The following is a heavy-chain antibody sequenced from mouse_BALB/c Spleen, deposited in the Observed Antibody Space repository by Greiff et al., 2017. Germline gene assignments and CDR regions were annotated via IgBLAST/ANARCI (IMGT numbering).Heavy chain of an antibody. J-gene: IGHJ2*01. CDR2: IWAGGST. CDR1: GFSLTSYG. V-gene: IGHV2-9*02. Sequence: VQGVESGPGLVAPSQSLSITCTVSGFSLTSYGVHWVRQPPGKGLEWLGVIWAGGSTNYNPALMSRLSISKDNSKSQVFLKMNSLQTDDTAMYYCARERDGFDYWGQGTTLTVSS. CDR3: ARERDGFDY. D-gene: IGHD3-3*01.